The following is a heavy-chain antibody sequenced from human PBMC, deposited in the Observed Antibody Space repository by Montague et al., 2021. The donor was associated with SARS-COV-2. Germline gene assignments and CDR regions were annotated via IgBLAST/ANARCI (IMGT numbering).Heavy chain of an antibody. Sequence: TLSLTCTISGTSIRSGGYYWTWIRQHPGKGLEWIGYIFHTGRAYYNPSLETRVNISVDTSNNLFSLRLSSVTAADTAMYFRARVRLFYYLNYWGQGTLVTVSS. CDR1: GTSIRSGGYY. D-gene: IGHD2/OR15-2a*01. CDR3: ARVRLFYYLNY. V-gene: IGHV4-31*03. CDR2: IFHTGRA. J-gene: IGHJ4*02.